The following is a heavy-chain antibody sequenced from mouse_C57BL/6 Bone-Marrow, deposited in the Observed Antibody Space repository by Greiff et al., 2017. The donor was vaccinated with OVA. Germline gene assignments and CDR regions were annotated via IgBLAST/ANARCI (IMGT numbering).Heavy chain of an antibody. Sequence: VQLQQSGTELVKPGASVKLSCKASGYTFTSYWMHWVKQRPGQGLEWIGNINPSNGGTNYNEKFKSKATLTVDKSSSTAYMQLSSLTSEDSAVYYCAIGDDGALYWYFDVWGTGTTVTVSS. V-gene: IGHV1-53*01. CDR2: INPSNGGT. CDR3: AIGDDGALYWYFDV. CDR1: GYTFTSYW. J-gene: IGHJ1*03. D-gene: IGHD2-3*01.